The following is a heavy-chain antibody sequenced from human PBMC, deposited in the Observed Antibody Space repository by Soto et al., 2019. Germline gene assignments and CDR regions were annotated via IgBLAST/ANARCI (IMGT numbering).Heavy chain of an antibody. J-gene: IGHJ5*02. Sequence: QLQLQESGPGLVKPSETLSLTCTVSGGSISHYHWNWIRQAPGKGMESIGYIFYNGSTHYNPSLTSRVTISVDMSKNRLSLTLTSVTAADTAVYYCARSFYPWGQGTLVTVSS. V-gene: IGHV4-59*01. CDR1: GGSISHYH. CDR2: IFYNGST. CDR3: ARSFYP.